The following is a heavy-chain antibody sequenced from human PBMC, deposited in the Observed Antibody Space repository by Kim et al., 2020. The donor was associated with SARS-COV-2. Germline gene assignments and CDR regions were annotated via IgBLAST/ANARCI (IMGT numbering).Heavy chain of an antibody. CDR2: IVVGSGNT. J-gene: IGHJ6*02. D-gene: IGHD6-13*01. CDR3: AADQYSSSWYDTKGSNYYYGMDV. CDR1: GFTFTSSA. Sequence: SVKVSCKASGFTFTSSAMQWVRQARGQRLEWIGWIVVGSGNTNYAQKFQERVTITRDMSTSTAYMELSSLRSEDTAVYYCAADQYSSSWYDTKGSNYYYGMDVWGQGTTVTVSS. V-gene: IGHV1-58*02.